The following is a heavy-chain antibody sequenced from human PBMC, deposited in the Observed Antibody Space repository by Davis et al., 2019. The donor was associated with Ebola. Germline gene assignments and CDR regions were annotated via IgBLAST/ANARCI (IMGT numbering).Heavy chain of an antibody. V-gene: IGHV4-4*07. J-gene: IGHJ4*02. Sequence: PSETLSLTCTVSGGSISSYYWSWIRQPAGKGLEWIGRIYTSGSTNYNPSLKSRVTMSVDTSKNQFSLKLSSVTAADTAVYYCARSSALIAARRSWPIDYWGQGTLVTVSS. CDR2: IYTSGST. CDR3: ARSSALIAARRSWPIDY. CDR1: GGSISSYY. D-gene: IGHD6-6*01.